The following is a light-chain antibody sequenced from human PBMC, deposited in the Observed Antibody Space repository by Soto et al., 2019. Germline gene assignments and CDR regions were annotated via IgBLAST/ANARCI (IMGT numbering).Light chain of an antibody. CDR3: CSHSASYTFV. CDR2: DVT. V-gene: IGLV2-11*01. CDR1: SSDVGGYNC. J-gene: IGLJ1*01. Sequence: QSALTQPRSVSGSPGQSVTISCTGTSSDVGGYNCVSWYQQHPGKAPQLIIYDVTQRPSGVPDRFSGSKSGNTASLSISELQAEDEADYYCCSHSASYTFVFGTGTKVTVL.